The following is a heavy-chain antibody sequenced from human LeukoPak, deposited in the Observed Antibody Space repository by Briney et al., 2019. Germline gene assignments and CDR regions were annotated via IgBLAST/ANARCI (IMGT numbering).Heavy chain of an antibody. CDR1: GFTFSSYG. CDR3: AKDQGLWFGELFLFDY. D-gene: IGHD3-10*01. Sequence: GGSLRLSCAASGFTFSSYGMHWVRQAPGKGQEWVAVISYDGSNKYYADSVKGRFTISRDNSKNTLYLQMNSLRAEDTAVYYCAKDQGLWFGELFLFDYWGQGTLVTVSS. CDR2: ISYDGSNK. V-gene: IGHV3-30*18. J-gene: IGHJ4*02.